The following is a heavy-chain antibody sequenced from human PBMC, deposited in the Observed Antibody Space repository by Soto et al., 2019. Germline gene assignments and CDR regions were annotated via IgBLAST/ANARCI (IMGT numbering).Heavy chain of an antibody. D-gene: IGHD5-18*01. Sequence: QITLKESGPTLVKPTQTLTLTCTFSGFSLRTGGVGVGWIRQPPGKALEWLAVIYWDDDKRYSPSLESRLTITKDTSKNQVVLTMTNMDPVDTATYVCAQFDTRMANTPGDFWGQGTLVTVSS. J-gene: IGHJ4*02. CDR2: IYWDDDK. V-gene: IGHV2-5*02. CDR1: GFSLRTGGVG. CDR3: AQFDTRMANTPGDF.